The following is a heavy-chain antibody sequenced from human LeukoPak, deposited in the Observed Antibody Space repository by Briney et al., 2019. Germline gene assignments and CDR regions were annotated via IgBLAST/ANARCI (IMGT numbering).Heavy chain of an antibody. Sequence: GGSLRLSCAASGFTFSSYGMSWVRQAPGKGLEWVSAISGSGGSTYYADSVKGRFTISRDNSKNTLYLQMNSLRAEDTAVYYCAKDLRDYYGSGSSEYYFDYWGQGTLVTVSS. CDR1: GFTFSSYG. CDR2: ISGSGGST. V-gene: IGHV3-23*01. J-gene: IGHJ4*02. D-gene: IGHD3-10*01. CDR3: AKDLRDYYGSGSSEYYFDY.